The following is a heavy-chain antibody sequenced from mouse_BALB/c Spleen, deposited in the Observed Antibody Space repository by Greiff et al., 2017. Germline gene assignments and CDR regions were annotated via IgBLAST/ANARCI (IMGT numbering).Heavy chain of an antibody. V-gene: IGHV2-2*02. Sequence: VKLMESGPGLVQPSQSLSITCTVSGFSLTSYGVHWVRQSPGKGLEWLGVIWSGGSTDYNAAFISRLSISKDNSKSQVFFKMNSLQANDTAIYYCARKYGRSSYAMDYWGQGTSVTVSS. CDR2: IWSGGST. J-gene: IGHJ4*01. CDR1: GFSLTSYG. D-gene: IGHD1-1*02. CDR3: ARKYGRSSYAMDY.